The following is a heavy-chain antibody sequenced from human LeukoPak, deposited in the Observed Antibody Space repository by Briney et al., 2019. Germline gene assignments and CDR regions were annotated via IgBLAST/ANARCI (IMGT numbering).Heavy chain of an antibody. CDR1: GFPFSDFS. J-gene: IGHJ6*03. V-gene: IGHV3-30*06. Sequence: GGSLRLSCATSGFPFSDFSMSWVRQAPGRGLEWVAVSSSDGNNEYYANSVKGRFTISRDNSKNTLYLQMDSLRPEDTAVYYCARGSATTLYYYYYMDVWGKGTTVTVSS. CDR3: ARGSATTLYYYYYMDV. D-gene: IGHD1-26*01. CDR2: SSSDGNNE.